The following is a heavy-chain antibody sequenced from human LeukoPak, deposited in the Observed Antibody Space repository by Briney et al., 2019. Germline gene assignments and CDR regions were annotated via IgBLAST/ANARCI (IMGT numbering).Heavy chain of an antibody. CDR3: ARGQWQWLEYDY. V-gene: IGHV4-59*01. D-gene: IGHD6-19*01. CDR1: GGSISSYY. Sequence: PSETLSLTCTVSGGSISSYYWSWIRQPPGKGLEWIGYIYYSGSTNYNPSLKSRVTISVDTSKNQFSLKLSSVTAADTAVYYCARGQWQWLEYDYWGQGTLVTVSS. CDR2: IYYSGST. J-gene: IGHJ4*02.